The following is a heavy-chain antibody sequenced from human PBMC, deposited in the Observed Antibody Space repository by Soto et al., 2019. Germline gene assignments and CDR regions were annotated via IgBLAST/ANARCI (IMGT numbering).Heavy chain of an antibody. J-gene: IGHJ6*02. V-gene: IGHV3-30-3*01. CDR3: ARDSGSSWYFGLAV. CDR1: GFTFSNYA. CDR2: ISHDGYNK. D-gene: IGHD6-13*01. Sequence: QVQLVESGGGVVQPGRSLRLSCAASGFTFSNYAMHWVRQAPGKGLEWVAVISHDGYNKYYADSVKGRFTISRDSSKNTLYLQMNSLRVEDTAVYSCARDSGSSWYFGLAVWGQGTTVTVSS.